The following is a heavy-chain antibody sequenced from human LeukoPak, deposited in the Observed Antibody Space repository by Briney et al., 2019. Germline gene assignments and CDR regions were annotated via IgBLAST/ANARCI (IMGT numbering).Heavy chain of an antibody. CDR3: ARGPPNYDFWSGYSYYYYYMDV. Sequence: GGSLRLSCAASGFTFSSYSMNWVRQAPGKGLEWVSSISSSSSYIYYADSVKGRFTISRDNAKNSLYLQMNSLRAEDTAVYYCARGPPNYDFWSGYSYYYYYMDVWGKGTTVTVSS. D-gene: IGHD3-3*01. J-gene: IGHJ6*03. V-gene: IGHV3-21*01. CDR2: ISSSSSYI. CDR1: GFTFSSYS.